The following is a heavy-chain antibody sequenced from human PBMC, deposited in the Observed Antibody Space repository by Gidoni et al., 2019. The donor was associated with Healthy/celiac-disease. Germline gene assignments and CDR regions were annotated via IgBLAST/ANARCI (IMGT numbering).Heavy chain of an antibody. Sequence: QVQLVQSGAEVQKPGSSVKVSCKASVGTFSSYAISWVRQAPGQGLEWMGGIIPIFGTANYAQKYQGRVTITADESTSTAYMELSSLRSEDTAVYYCARDGVVTALYEYFQHWGQGTLVTVSS. CDR3: ARDGVVTALYEYFQH. D-gene: IGHD2-21*02. V-gene: IGHV1-69*01. CDR1: VGTFSSYA. CDR2: IIPIFGTA. J-gene: IGHJ1*01.